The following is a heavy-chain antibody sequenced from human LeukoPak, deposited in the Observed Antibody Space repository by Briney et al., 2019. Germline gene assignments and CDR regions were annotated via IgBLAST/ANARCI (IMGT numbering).Heavy chain of an antibody. Sequence: GGSLRLSCATSGFTFSSYWMSWVRQAPGKGLEWVAYINQDGSEKNYADSVKGRFTVSRDNAKNSLYLQMNSLRAEDTAVYYCARVEDYDILTGFDYWGQGTLVTVSS. V-gene: IGHV3-7*01. CDR1: GFTFSSYW. CDR3: ARVEDYDILTGFDY. D-gene: IGHD3-9*01. CDR2: INQDGSEK. J-gene: IGHJ4*02.